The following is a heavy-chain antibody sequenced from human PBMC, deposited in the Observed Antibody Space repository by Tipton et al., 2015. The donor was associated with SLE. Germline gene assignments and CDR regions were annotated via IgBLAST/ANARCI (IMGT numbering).Heavy chain of an antibody. J-gene: IGHJ4*02. Sequence: TLSLTCTVSSGSISGYYWSWIRQPAGKGLEWIGRIYSSGSTIYNPSLKSRLTLSLDMSNNQFSLRVRSVTAADTAVYYCARGGGSYYDYWGQGRLVTVSS. V-gene: IGHV4-4*07. CDR3: ARGGGSYYDY. CDR1: SGSISGYY. CDR2: IYSSGST. D-gene: IGHD1-26*01.